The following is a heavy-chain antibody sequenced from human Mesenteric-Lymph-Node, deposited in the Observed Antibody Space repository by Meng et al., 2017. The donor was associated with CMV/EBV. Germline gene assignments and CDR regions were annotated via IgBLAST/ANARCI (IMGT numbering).Heavy chain of an antibody. J-gene: IGHJ4*02. V-gene: IGHV3-23*01. D-gene: IGHD2-2*01. CDR2: ISGSSESA. Sequence: ETLSLTCTVSGGSVSSDSYYWSWIRQPPGKGLEWVSAISGSSESADYADSVKGRFTISRDNSRNTLYVQMNSLGAEDTAVYYCARVRTYCSSPSCYYFDFWGQGTLVTVSS. CDR3: ARVRTYCSSPSCYYFDF. CDR1: GGSVSSDSYY.